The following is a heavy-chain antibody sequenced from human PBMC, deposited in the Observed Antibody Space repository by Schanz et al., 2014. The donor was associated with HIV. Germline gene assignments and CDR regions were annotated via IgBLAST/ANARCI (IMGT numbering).Heavy chain of an antibody. CDR1: GFTFGDYA. D-gene: IGHD3-10*01. CDR3: TRLVVRWFGEAHYSIDV. J-gene: IGHJ6*02. Sequence: VQLVESGGGLVKPGRSLRLSCAASGFTFGDYAMSWFRQAPGKGLEWVGFIRSKAYGGTPEYAASVKGRFTISRDDSKSIAYLQVNSLRIEDTAVYYCTRLVVRWFGEAHYSIDVWGQGTTVTVAS. CDR2: IRSKAYGGTP. V-gene: IGHV3-49*05.